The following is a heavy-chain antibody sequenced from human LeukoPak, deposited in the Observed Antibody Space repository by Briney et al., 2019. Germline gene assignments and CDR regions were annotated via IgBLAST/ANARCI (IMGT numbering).Heavy chain of an antibody. CDR3: ASGYSSSWATFDY. Sequence: PGGSLRLSCAASGFTFSSSWMSWVRQAPGKGLEWVADIEQDGSAKNYVDSVKGRFTISRDNAKNSLYLQMNSLRAEDTAVYYCASGYSSSWATFDYWGQGTLVTVSS. J-gene: IGHJ4*02. CDR2: IEQDGSAK. D-gene: IGHD6-13*01. CDR1: GFTFSSSW. V-gene: IGHV3-7*01.